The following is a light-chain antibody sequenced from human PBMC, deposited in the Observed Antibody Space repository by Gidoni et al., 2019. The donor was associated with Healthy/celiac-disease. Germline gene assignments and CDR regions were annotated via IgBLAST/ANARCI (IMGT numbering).Light chain of an antibody. Sequence: QSALTQPASVSGSPGQSITISCTGTSSDVGGYNYVSWSQQHPGKAPKLMIYEVSNRPSGVSNRFSGSKSGNTASLTISVLQAEDEADYYCSSYTSSSTVVFGGGTKLTVL. V-gene: IGLV2-14*01. CDR1: SSDVGGYNY. CDR3: SSYTSSSTVV. CDR2: EVS. J-gene: IGLJ2*01.